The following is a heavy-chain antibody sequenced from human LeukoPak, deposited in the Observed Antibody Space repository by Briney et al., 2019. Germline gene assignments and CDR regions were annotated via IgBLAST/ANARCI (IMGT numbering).Heavy chain of an antibody. CDR1: GFTVSSNY. Sequence: GGSLRLSCAASGFTVSSNYMSWVRQAPGKGLEWVSVIYSGGSTYYADSVKGRFTISRDNSKNTLYLQMNSLRAEDTAVYYCAKDRSITMVRGVTYFDYWGQGTLVTVSS. V-gene: IGHV3-53*01. CDR2: IYSGGST. D-gene: IGHD3-10*01. CDR3: AKDRSITMVRGVTYFDY. J-gene: IGHJ4*02.